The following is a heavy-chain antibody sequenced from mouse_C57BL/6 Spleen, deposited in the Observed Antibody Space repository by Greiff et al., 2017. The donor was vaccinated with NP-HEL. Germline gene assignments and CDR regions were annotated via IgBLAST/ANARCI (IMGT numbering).Heavy chain of an antibody. V-gene: IGHV1-26*01. J-gene: IGHJ2*01. CDR3: ARNYGNSFDD. D-gene: IGHD2-1*01. CDR1: GYTFTDYY. Sequence: EVQLQQSGPELVKPGASVKISCKASGYTFTDYYMNWVKQSHGKSLEWIGDINPNNGGTSYIQKFKGKATLTVDKSSSTAYMELRSLTSEDSAVYYCARNYGNSFDDWGQGTTLTVSS. CDR2: INPNNGGT.